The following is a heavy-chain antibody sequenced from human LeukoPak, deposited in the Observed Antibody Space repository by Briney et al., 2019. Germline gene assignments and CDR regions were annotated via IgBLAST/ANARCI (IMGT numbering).Heavy chain of an antibody. CDR2: FDPEDGET. V-gene: IGHV1-24*01. CDR1: GYTLTELS. J-gene: IGHJ5*02. D-gene: IGHD3-22*01. Sequence: ASVKVSCKVSGYTLTELSMHWVRKAPGKGLEWMGGFDPEDGETIYAQKFQGRVTMSEDTSTDTAYMELSSLRSEDTAVYYCATGYYDSSGYYVNWFDPWGQGTLVTVSS. CDR3: ATGYYDSSGYYVNWFDP.